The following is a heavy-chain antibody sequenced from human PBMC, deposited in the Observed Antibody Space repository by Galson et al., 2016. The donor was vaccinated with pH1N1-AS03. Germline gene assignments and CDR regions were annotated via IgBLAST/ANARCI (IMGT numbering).Heavy chain of an antibody. CDR1: AYSIPTGHY. CDR3: ARSPRLISVAGTFPSRFDS. D-gene: IGHD6-19*01. V-gene: IGHV4-38-2*02. J-gene: IGHJ5*01. CDR2: IYHGGTT. Sequence: LSLTCTVSAYSIPTGHYWGWIRQPHGKGLEWIGSIYHGGTTEYNPSLKSRVTMSIDTSKNQFSLRLSSVTAADTAVYYCARSPRLISVAGTFPSRFDSWGQGTLVTVSS.